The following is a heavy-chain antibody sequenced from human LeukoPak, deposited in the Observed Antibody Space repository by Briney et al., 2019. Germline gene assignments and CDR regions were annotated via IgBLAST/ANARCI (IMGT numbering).Heavy chain of an antibody. CDR3: ARDSYASYYYYGMDV. D-gene: IGHD2-2*01. Sequence: PPETLSLTCTVPGGSISSYYWRWIRQPPGEGLEWIGHIYYSGSTNYNPSLKSRVTISVDTSKNQFSLKLSSVTAADTAVYYCARDSYASYYYYGMDVWGQGTTVTVSS. CDR1: GGSISSYY. CDR2: IYYSGST. J-gene: IGHJ6*02. V-gene: IGHV4-59*12.